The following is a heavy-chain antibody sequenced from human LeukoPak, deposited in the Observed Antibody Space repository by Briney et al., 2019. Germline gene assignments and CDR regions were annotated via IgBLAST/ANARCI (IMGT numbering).Heavy chain of an antibody. J-gene: IGHJ6*03. D-gene: IGHD3-22*01. Sequence: GGSLRLSCAASGFTFDDYTMHWVRQAPGKGLEWVSLISWDGGSTYYADSVKGRFTISRDNSKNSLYLQMNSLRAEDTAVYYCARDSSGYYYLSFYYYYYYMDVWGKGTTVTISS. V-gene: IGHV3-43*01. CDR3: ARDSSGYYYLSFYYYYYYMDV. CDR2: ISWDGGST. CDR1: GFTFDDYT.